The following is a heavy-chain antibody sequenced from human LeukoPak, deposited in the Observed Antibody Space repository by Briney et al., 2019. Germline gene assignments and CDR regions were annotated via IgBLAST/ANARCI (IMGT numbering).Heavy chain of an antibody. D-gene: IGHD3-9*01. V-gene: IGHV3-23*01. J-gene: IGHJ5*02. CDR1: GLTFSSYA. Sequence: GGSLRLSCAASGLTFSSYAMSWVRQAPGKGLEWVSAISGSGSSTYYADSVKGRFTISRDNSKNTLYLQMNSLRAEDTAVYYCAKDLSDIPRRNWFDPWGQGTLVTVSS. CDR2: ISGSGSST. CDR3: AKDLSDIPRRNWFDP.